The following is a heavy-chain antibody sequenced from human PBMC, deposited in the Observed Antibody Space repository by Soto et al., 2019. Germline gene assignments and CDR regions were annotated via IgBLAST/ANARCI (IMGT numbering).Heavy chain of an antibody. CDR2: IIPIFGTA. CDR1: VGTFSSYA. Sequence: KVSCTASVGTFSSYAISWVRQAPGQGLEWMGGIIPIFGTANYAQKFQGRVTITADESTSTAYMELSSLRSEDTAVYYCAESRGGYCSGGSCYWFDPWGQGTLVTVSS. D-gene: IGHD2-15*01. J-gene: IGHJ5*02. V-gene: IGHV1-69*01. CDR3: AESRGGYCSGGSCYWFDP.